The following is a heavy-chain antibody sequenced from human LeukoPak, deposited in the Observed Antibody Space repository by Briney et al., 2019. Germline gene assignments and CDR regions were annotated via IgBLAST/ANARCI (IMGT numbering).Heavy chain of an antibody. D-gene: IGHD3-10*01. CDR2: XSSSGSTI. CDR3: ARGQYYYGSGSYSFDY. V-gene: IGHV3-48*03. CDR1: GFTFSSXX. J-gene: IGHJ4*02. Sequence: GGSLRLSCAASGFTFSSXXXNWVRQAPGKGLXXXXXXSSSGSTIYYADSVRGRFTISRDNAKNSLYLQMNSLRAEDTAVYYCARGQYYYGSGSYSFDYWGQGTLVTVSS.